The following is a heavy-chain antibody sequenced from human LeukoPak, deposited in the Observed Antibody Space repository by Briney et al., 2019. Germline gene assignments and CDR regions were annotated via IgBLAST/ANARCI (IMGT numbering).Heavy chain of an antibody. V-gene: IGHV3-53*01. CDR3: AKDGAAVRFLEWLLLGYMDV. Sequence: GGSLRLSCAAFGFTVSVNYMSWVRQAPGKGLECVSVIYSGGNTYYADSVKGRFTISRDNSKNTLYLQMNSLRAEDTAVYYCAKDGAAVRFLEWLLLGYMDVWGKGTTVTVSS. J-gene: IGHJ6*03. CDR2: IYSGGNT. D-gene: IGHD3-3*01. CDR1: GFTVSVNY.